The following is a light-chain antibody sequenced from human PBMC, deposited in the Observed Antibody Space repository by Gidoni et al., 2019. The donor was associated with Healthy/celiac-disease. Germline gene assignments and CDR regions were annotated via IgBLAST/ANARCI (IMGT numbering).Light chain of an antibody. Sequence: DIVMTQSPLALPVTPGEPASIACRSSQSLLHSNGYNYLDWYLQKPGQSPQLLIDLGSNRASGVPDRFSGSGSGTDFTLKISRVEAEDVGVYYCMQALQTPLXFXGGTKVEIK. CDR3: MQALQTPLX. CDR1: QSLLHSNGYNY. J-gene: IGKJ4*01. V-gene: IGKV2-28*01. CDR2: LGS.